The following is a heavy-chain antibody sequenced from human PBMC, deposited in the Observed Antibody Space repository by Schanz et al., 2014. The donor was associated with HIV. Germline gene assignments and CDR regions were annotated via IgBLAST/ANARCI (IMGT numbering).Heavy chain of an antibody. CDR3: ARSASVISSGWCSGNACYSGAFHS. CDR2: FDPEDGEI. J-gene: IGHJ4*02. V-gene: IGHV1-24*01. CDR1: GYTLTELS. Sequence: QVQLVQSGAEVKKPGASVKVSCKVSGYTLTELSMNWVRQAPGKGLEWMGGFDPEDGEIIYAQKFQGRVTMTEDTSTDTVYMELSNLRSEDTAVYFCARSASVISSGWCSGNACYSGAFHSWGQGSLVIVSS. D-gene: IGHD2-15*01.